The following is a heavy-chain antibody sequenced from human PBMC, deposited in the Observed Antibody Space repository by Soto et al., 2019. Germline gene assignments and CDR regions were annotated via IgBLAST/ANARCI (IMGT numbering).Heavy chain of an antibody. CDR1: GGSFSGYY. CDR2: INHSGST. J-gene: IGHJ6*03. V-gene: IGHV4-34*01. CDR3: ASLRRASMARGAPYYYYYMDV. D-gene: IGHD3-10*01. Sequence: PSETLSLTCAVYGGSFSGYYWSWIRQPPGKGLEWFGEINHSGSTNYNPSLKSRVTISVDTSKNQFSLKLSSVTAADTAVYYCASLRRASMARGAPYYYYYMDVWGKGTTVTVSS.